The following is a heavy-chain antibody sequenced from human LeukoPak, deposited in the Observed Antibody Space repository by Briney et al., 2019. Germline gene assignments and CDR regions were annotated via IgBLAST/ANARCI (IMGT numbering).Heavy chain of an antibody. CDR1: GFTFSSYG. CDR3: AKDLPRYYDFWSGFDY. V-gene: IGHV3-30*02. D-gene: IGHD3-3*01. CDR2: IRYDGSNK. J-gene: IGHJ4*02. Sequence: PGGSLRLSCAASGFTFSSYGMHWVRQAPGKGLEWVAFIRYDGSNKYYADSVKGRFTISRDNSKNTLYLQTNSLRAEDTAVYYCAKDLPRYYDFWSGFDYWGQGTLVTVPS.